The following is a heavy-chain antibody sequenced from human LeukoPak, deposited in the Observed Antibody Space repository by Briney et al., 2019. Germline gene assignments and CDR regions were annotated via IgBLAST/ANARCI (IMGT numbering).Heavy chain of an antibody. Sequence: SETLSLTCTVSGRSIRRYYWSWIRHPPGKGLEWIGDIYYSGSTNYNPSLTGRVTLSEDTSKNQCSLKLSSVTAADTAVYYCAGVVEVPAATGLWFDPWGQGTLVTVSS. CDR3: AGVVEVPAATGLWFDP. J-gene: IGHJ5*02. CDR1: GRSIRRYY. V-gene: IGHV4-59*01. D-gene: IGHD2-2*01. CDR2: IYYSGST.